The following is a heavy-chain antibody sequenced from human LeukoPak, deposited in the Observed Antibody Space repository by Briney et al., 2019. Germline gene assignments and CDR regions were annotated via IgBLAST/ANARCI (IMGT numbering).Heavy chain of an antibody. Sequence: AGGSLRLSCAASGFTFSNYWITWGSQAPGKGLEWVADIKQDGSEKLYVKSVRSRFTISRDNSKMSLFLQMNSLRAEDTAVYLLSTDNGVVHGVYFMVVWGKGTTVTVS. J-gene: IGHJ6*03. V-gene: IGHV3-7*01. CDR1: GFTFSNYW. CDR3: STDNGVVHGVYFMVV. CDR2: IKQDGSEK. D-gene: IGHD3-3*01.